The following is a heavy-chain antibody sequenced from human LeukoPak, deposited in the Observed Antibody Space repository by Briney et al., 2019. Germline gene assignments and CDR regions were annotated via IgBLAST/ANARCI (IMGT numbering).Heavy chain of an antibody. CDR2: ISSSSSYI. CDR3: ARATGGYSSSWFDY. J-gene: IGHJ4*02. V-gene: IGHV3-21*01. CDR1: GFTFSSYS. Sequence: TGGSLRLSCAASGFTFSSYSMNWVRQAPGKGLEWVPSISSSSSYIYYADSVKGRFTISRDNAKNSLYLQMNSLRAEDTAVYYCARATGGYSSSWFDYWGQGTLVTVSS. D-gene: IGHD6-13*01.